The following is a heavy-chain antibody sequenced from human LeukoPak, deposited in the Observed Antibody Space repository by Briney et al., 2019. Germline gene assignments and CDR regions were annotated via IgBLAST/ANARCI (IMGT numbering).Heavy chain of an antibody. V-gene: IGHV3-23*01. Sequence: PGGSLRLSCATSGFTFSSYAMNWVRRAPGKGLEWVSAISGSDDSAYYADSVKGRFTISRDKSKNTLYLQMNSLRADDTAVYYCAKGGLVHRFDPWGQGTLVTVSS. CDR2: ISGSDDSA. CDR3: AKGGLVHRFDP. CDR1: GFTFSSYA. J-gene: IGHJ5*02.